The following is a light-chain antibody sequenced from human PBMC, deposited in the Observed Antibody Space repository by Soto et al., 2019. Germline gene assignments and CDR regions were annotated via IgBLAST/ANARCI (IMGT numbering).Light chain of an antibody. CDR3: QQRSNWPPIT. J-gene: IGKJ5*01. CDR1: QNINNN. Sequence: DIVMTQSPGTVSLSAGETASLSCRASQNINNNLAWYQQKPGQAPRLLIYSASTRATDVPARFSGSGSGTDFTLTISNLQSEDFAVYYCQQRSNWPPITFGQGTRLEI. V-gene: IGKV3-11*01. CDR2: SAS.